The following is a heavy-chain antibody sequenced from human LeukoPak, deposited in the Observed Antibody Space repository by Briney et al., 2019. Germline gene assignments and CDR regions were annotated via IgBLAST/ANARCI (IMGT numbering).Heavy chain of an antibody. V-gene: IGHV4-34*01. CDR2: INHSGST. D-gene: IGHD3-22*01. J-gene: IGHJ4*02. Sequence: PSETLSLTCAVYGGSFSGYYWSWIRQPPGKGLEWIGEINHSGSTNYNPSLKSRVTISVDTSKNQFSLKLSSVAAADTAVYYCARGPIYYDSSGLYYFDYWGQGTLVTVSS. CDR3: ARGPIYYDSSGLYYFDY. CDR1: GGSFSGYY.